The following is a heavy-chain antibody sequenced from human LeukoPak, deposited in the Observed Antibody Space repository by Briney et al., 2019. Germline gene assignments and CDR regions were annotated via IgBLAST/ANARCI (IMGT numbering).Heavy chain of an antibody. CDR1: GFTFSSYE. J-gene: IGHJ4*02. D-gene: IGHD3-10*01. Sequence: GGSLRLSCAASGFTFSSYEMNWVRQAPGKGLEWVSAISGSGGSTFFGDSVKGRFSISRDNSRNTVSLQMNSLRAEDTAVYYCAKGRFRGVMSGLDCWGQGILVTVSS. CDR3: AKGRFRGVMSGLDC. CDR2: ISGSGGST. V-gene: IGHV3-23*01.